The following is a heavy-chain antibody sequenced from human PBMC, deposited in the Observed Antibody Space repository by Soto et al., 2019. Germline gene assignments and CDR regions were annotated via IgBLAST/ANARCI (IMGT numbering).Heavy chain of an antibody. CDR3: ARGSGSYYPANWFDP. D-gene: IGHD1-26*01. V-gene: IGHV1-2*04. Sequence: ASVKVSCKASGYTFTGYYMHWVRQAPGQGLEWMGWINPNSGGTNYAQKFQGWVTMTRDTSISTAYMELSRLRSDDTAVYYCARGSGSYYPANWFDPWGQGTLVTVSS. CDR2: INPNSGGT. J-gene: IGHJ5*02. CDR1: GYTFTGYY.